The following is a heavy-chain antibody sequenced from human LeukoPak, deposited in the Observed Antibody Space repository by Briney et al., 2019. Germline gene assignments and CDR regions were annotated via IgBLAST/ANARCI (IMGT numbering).Heavy chain of an antibody. V-gene: IGHV3-21*01. D-gene: IGHD5-12*01. Sequence: GGSLRLCCAASGFTFSNYNMNWGRQAPGKGLEWVSFISSSSSYTYYADAVKGRFTISRDNAKNSLYLQMSSLRAEDTAVYYCARGLYRGYGGYDHLDFWGQGTLVTVSS. CDR1: GFTFSNYN. CDR3: ARGLYRGYGGYDHLDF. J-gene: IGHJ4*02. CDR2: ISSSSSYT.